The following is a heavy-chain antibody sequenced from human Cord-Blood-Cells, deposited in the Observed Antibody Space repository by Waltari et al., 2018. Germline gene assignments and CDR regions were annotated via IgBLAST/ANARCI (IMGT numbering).Heavy chain of an antibody. CDR1: GFTFSSDG. CDR3: ARDSSSGWLKY. V-gene: IGHV3-21*01. J-gene: IGHJ4*02. Sequence: EVQLVESGGGLVKPGGSLRLSCAGSGFTFSSDGMNWVRQAPGKGLEWVSSISSSGSYIYYADSVKGRFTISRDNAKNSLYLQMNSLRAEDTAVYYCARDSSSGWLKYWGQGTLVTVSS. D-gene: IGHD6-19*01. CDR2: ISSSGSYI.